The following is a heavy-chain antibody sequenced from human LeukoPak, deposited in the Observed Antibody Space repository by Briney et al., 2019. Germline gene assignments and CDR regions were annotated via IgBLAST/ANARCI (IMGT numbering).Heavy chain of an antibody. CDR3: ARDRVLWFGESYYYYMDV. V-gene: IGHV3-21*01. D-gene: IGHD3-10*01. J-gene: IGHJ6*03. Sequence: GGSLLLSFAASGFAFSSYSMNWVRPAPGKGLEGVSSIISSRRDLYYPDSVKGRFTISRDNAKNLLYLQMNSLRAEDTAVYYCARDRVLWFGESYYYYMDVWGKGTTVTVSS. CDR2: IISSRRDL. CDR1: GFAFSSYS.